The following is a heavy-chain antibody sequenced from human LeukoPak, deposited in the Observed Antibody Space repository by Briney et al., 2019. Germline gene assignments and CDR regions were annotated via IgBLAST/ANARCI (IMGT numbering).Heavy chain of an antibody. Sequence: PGGSLRLSCAASGFTFSSYAMSWVRQAPGKGLEWVSAISGSGGSTYYADSVKGRFTISRDNSKNTLYLQMNSLRAEDTAVYYCAKGRVITVYYYDSSGPSALDIWGQGTMVTVSS. V-gene: IGHV3-23*01. CDR1: GFTFSSYA. CDR3: AKGRVITVYYYDSSGPSALDI. D-gene: IGHD3-22*01. J-gene: IGHJ3*02. CDR2: ISGSGGST.